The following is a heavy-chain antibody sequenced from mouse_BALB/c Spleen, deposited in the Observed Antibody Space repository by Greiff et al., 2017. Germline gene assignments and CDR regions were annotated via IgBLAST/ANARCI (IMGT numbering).Heavy chain of an antibody. CDR2: IRNKANGYTT. V-gene: IGHV7-3*02. CDR1: GFTFTDYY. CDR3: ARDQGSTVVAPYAMDY. D-gene: IGHD1-1*01. Sequence: EVMLVESGGGLVQPGGSLRLSCATSGFTFTDYYMSWVRQPPGKALEWLGFIRNKANGYTTEYSASVKGRFTISRDNAKNTLYLQMSSLKSEDTAMYYCARDQGSTVVAPYAMDYWGQGTSVTVSS. J-gene: IGHJ4*01.